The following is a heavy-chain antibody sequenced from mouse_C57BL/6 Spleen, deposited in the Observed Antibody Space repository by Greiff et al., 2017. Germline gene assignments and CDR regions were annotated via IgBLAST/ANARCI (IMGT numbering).Heavy chain of an antibody. J-gene: IGHJ3*01. CDR3: AGTYYGLAY. V-gene: IGHV1-18*01. Sequence: VQLQQSGPELVKPGASVKIPCKASGYTFTDYNMDWVKQSHGKSLEWIGDINPNNGGTIYNQKFKGKATLTVDKSSSPAYMELRSLTSEDTAVYYCAGTYYGLAYWGQGTLVTVSA. CDR2: INPNNGGT. CDR1: GYTFTDYN. D-gene: IGHD1-1*01.